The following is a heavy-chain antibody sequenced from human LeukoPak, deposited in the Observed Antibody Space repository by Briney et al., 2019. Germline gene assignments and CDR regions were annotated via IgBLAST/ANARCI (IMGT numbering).Heavy chain of an antibody. CDR2: ISYSGST. D-gene: IGHD4-23*01. CDR1: GGSISSGNYY. CDR3: ARLKAQDALYDDYGGNPHPDMDV. J-gene: IGHJ6*03. V-gene: IGHV4-61*01. Sequence: SETLSLTCTVSGGSISSGNYYWSWIRQPPGKGLEWIGYISYSGSTNYNPSLKSRVTISVDTSKNQFSLKLSSVTAADTAVYYCARLKAQDALYDDYGGNPHPDMDVWGKGTTVTISS.